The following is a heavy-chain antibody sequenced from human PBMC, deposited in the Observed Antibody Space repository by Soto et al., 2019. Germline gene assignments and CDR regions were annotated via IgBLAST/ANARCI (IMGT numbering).Heavy chain of an antibody. V-gene: IGHV1-3*01. CDR1: VYTFSSYS. CDR2: INAGNGNT. D-gene: IGHD6-13*01. J-gene: IGHJ5*02. Sequence: ASLKVSCTGYVYTFSSYSMHCVRQSPGQRLEWMGWINAGNGNTKYSQKFQGRVTITRDTSASTAYMELSSLRSEDTAVYYCAPAAASSTCLDPWGQGTLGTGPS. CDR3: APAAASSTCLDP.